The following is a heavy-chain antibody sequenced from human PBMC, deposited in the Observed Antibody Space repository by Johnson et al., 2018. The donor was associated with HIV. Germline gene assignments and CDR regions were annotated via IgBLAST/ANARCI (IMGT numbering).Heavy chain of an antibody. J-gene: IGHJ3*01. Sequence: VQLVESGGGLVQPGRSLRLSCVTSGFTFDDYGMSWVRQVPGQGLMWVSGISWNSANIGHADSVKGRFTISRDNAKSSLYLQMNSLRPEDTALYYCAKDDRISSWGQGTMVIVSS. CDR2: ISWNSANI. CDR3: AKDDRISS. CDR1: GFTFDDYG. D-gene: IGHD1-14*01. V-gene: IGHV3-9*01.